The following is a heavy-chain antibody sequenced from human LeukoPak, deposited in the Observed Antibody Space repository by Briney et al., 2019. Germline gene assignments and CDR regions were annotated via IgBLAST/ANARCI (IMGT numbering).Heavy chain of an antibody. CDR3: AKRMGRSATNKDFYFDY. Sequence: LTGGSLRLSCAASGFTFDDYGMSWVRQAPGKGLEWVSVINPNGGTTYYADSVKGRFTISRDNSKNTLYLQMDSLRAEDTAFYYCAKRMGRSATNKDFYFDYWGQGTLVTVSS. D-gene: IGHD5-24*01. CDR1: GFTFDDYG. CDR2: INPNGGTT. V-gene: IGHV3-23*01. J-gene: IGHJ4*02.